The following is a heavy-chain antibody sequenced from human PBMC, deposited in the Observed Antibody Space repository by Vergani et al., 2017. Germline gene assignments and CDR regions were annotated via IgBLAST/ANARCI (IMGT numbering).Heavy chain of an antibody. CDR3: ARFPSVEQLDYYYYYMDV. V-gene: IGHV3-33*01. CDR2: IWYDGSNK. D-gene: IGHD6-6*01. CDR1: GFTFSSYG. J-gene: IGHJ6*03. Sequence: VQLVESGGGLVQPGRSLRLSCAASGFTFSSYGMHWVRQAPGKGLEWVAVIWYDGSNKYYADSVKGRFTISRDNSKNTLYLQMDSLRAEDTAVYYCARFPSVEQLDYYYYYMDVWGKGTTVTVSS.